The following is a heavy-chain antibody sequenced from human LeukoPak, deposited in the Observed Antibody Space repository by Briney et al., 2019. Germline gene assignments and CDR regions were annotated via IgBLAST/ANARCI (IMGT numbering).Heavy chain of an antibody. J-gene: IGHJ4*02. Sequence: GGSLRLSCAASGFTFSDYYMSWIRQAPGKGLEWVSSISSSSSYIYYADSVKGRFTISRDNAKNSLYLQMNSLRAEDSAVYYCARHSGYGAFDYWGQGTLVTVSS. CDR1: GFTFSDYY. D-gene: IGHD5-12*01. CDR3: ARHSGYGAFDY. V-gene: IGHV3-11*06. CDR2: ISSSSSYI.